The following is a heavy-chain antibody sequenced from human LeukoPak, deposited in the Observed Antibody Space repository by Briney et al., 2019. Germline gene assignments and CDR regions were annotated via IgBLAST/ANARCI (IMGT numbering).Heavy chain of an antibody. CDR1: GDIFNSYN. D-gene: IGHD1-26*01. J-gene: IGHJ6*03. Sequence: VASVKVSCKASGDIFNSYNISWVRQAPGQGLEWMGGIIPMFGSANYAQKFQGRVTITTDQSTTAAYMELSSLSSEDTAVYYCARVGRSRGSLPNSYYYMDVWGKGTTVTVSS. CDR2: IIPMFGSA. CDR3: ARVGRSRGSLPNSYYYMDV. V-gene: IGHV1-69*05.